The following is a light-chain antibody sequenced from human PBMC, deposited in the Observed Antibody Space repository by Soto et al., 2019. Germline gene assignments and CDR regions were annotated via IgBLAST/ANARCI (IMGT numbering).Light chain of an antibody. CDR2: YDS. J-gene: IGLJ1*01. CDR3: QVCDSSSDHPGV. Sequence: SYELTQPPSVSVAPGKTARITCGGNNIGSKSVHWYQQKPGQAPVLVIYYDSDRPSGIPERFSGSNSGNTATLTISRVEAGEEADYYCQVCDSSSDHPGVLRTGTKVTVL. CDR1: NIGSKS. V-gene: IGLV3-21*04.